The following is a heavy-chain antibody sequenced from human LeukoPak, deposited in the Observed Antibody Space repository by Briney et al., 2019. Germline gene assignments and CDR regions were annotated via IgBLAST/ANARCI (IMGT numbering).Heavy chain of an antibody. J-gene: IGHJ4*02. Sequence: GGSLRLSCAASGFTFDDYGMSWVRQAPGKGLEWVSGINWNGGSTGYADSVKGRFTISRDNAKNSLYLQMNSLRAEDTAVYYCAKDHGPLGALHFDYWGQGTLVTVSS. CDR1: GFTFDDYG. V-gene: IGHV3-20*04. D-gene: IGHD1-26*01. CDR2: INWNGGST. CDR3: AKDHGPLGALHFDY.